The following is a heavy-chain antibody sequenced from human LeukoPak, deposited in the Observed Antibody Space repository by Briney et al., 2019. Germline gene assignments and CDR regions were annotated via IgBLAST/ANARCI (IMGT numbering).Heavy chain of an antibody. J-gene: IGHJ6*03. CDR3: ARGRSSGRPYYYYYYMDV. CDR2: ISSSGSTI. CDR1: GGSFSGYY. D-gene: IGHD6-19*01. Sequence: LSLTCAVYGGSFSGYYWSWIRQAPGKGLEGVSYISSSGSTIYYADSVKGRFTISRDNAKNSLYLQMNSLRAEDTAVYYCARGRSSGRPYYYYYYMDVWGKGTTVTISS. V-gene: IGHV3-11*01.